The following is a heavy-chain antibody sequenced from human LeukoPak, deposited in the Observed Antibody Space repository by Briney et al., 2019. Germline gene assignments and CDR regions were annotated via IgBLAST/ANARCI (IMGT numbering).Heavy chain of an antibody. CDR3: ARDREDGYGDYGWFDP. Sequence: PSETLSLTCAVSGGSISSGGYSWSWIRQPPGKGLEWIGYIYHSGSTYYNPSLKSRVTISVDRSKNQFSLKLSSVTAADTAVYYCARDREDGYGDYGWFDPWGQGTLVTVSS. V-gene: IGHV4-30-2*01. D-gene: IGHD4-17*01. CDR2: IYHSGST. J-gene: IGHJ5*02. CDR1: GGSISSGGYS.